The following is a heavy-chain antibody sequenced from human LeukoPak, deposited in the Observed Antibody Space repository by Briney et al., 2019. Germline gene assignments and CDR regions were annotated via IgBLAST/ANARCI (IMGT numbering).Heavy chain of an antibody. CDR2: IWYDGSNK. CDR3: AREPSSGWTRSYFDY. V-gene: IGHV3-33*01. Sequence: GGPLRLSCAASGFTFSSYGMHWVRQAPGKGLEWVAVIWYDGSNKYYADSVKGRFTISRDNSKNTLYVQMNSLRVEDTAVYYCAREPSSGWTRSYFDYWGQGTLVTVSS. D-gene: IGHD6-19*01. CDR1: GFTFSSYG. J-gene: IGHJ4*02.